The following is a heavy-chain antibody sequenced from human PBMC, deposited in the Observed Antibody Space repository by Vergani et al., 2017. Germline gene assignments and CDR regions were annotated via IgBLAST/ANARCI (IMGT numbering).Heavy chain of an antibody. V-gene: IGHV4-39*07. Sequence: QVQLQESGPGLVKPSETLSLTCTVSNDSVSNTFYYWGWIRQTPGKGLEWIGSIYYSGSTNYNPSLKSRVTISVDTSKNQFSLKLSSVTAADTAVYYCARDRGRGYYYGSGTDFDLWGRGTLVTVSS. D-gene: IGHD3-10*01. J-gene: IGHJ2*01. CDR2: IYYSGST. CDR1: NDSVSNTFYY. CDR3: ARDRGRGYYYGSGTDFDL.